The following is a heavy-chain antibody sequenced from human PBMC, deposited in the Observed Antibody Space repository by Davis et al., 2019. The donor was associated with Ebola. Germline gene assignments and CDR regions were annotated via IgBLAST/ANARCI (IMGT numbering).Heavy chain of an antibody. J-gene: IGHJ4*02. CDR1: GGSIASGDYY. D-gene: IGHD6-13*01. Sequence: MPSETLSLTCTVSGGSIASGDYYWGWIRQPPGKGLEWIGSIYYSGGTYYKPSLKSRVTISVDTSKNQFSLKLSSVAAADTALYYCARLISTYSSTWWDYWGQGTLVTVSS. CDR2: IYYSGGT. V-gene: IGHV4-39*01. CDR3: ARLISTYSSTWWDY.